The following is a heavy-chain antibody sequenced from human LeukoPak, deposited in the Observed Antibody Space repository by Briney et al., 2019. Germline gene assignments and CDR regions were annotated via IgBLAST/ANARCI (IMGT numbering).Heavy chain of an antibody. D-gene: IGHD1-14*01. CDR2: IYYNGFT. Sequence: LRLSCAASGFTFSSYAMHWVRQAPGKGLEWIGYIYYNGFTRYNPSLKSRVTISGDTSKNQFSLKVSSVTAADTAVYYCARIGREPRPNWFDPWGQGTLVIVSS. V-gene: IGHV4-59*12. J-gene: IGHJ5*02. CDR3: ARIGREPRPNWFDP. CDR1: GFTFSSYA.